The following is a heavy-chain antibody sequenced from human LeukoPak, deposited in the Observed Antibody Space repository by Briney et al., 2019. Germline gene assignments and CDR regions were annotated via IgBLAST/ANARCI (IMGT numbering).Heavy chain of an antibody. CDR2: INHSGST. J-gene: IGHJ6*03. CDR3: ARQMVVAANSYYYYYMDV. D-gene: IGHD2-15*01. Sequence: PSETLSLTCAVYGGSFSGYYWSWIRQPPGKGLEWIGEINHSGSTNYNPSLKSRFTISVDTSKNQFSLKLSSVTAADTAVYYCARQMVVAANSYYYYYMDVWGKGTTVTVSS. CDR1: GGSFSGYY. V-gene: IGHV4-34*01.